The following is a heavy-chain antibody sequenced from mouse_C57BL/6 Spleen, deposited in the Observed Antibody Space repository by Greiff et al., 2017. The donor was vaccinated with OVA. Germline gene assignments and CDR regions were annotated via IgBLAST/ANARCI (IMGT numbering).Heavy chain of an antibody. D-gene: IGHD2-3*01. CDR3: ARHALDGYYTNWYFDV. V-gene: IGHV5-2*01. J-gene: IGHJ1*03. CDR2: INSDGGST. Sequence: EVQGVESGGGLVQPGESLKLSCESNEYEFPSHDMSWVRKTPEKRLELVAAINSDGGSTYYPDTMERRFIISRDNTKKTLDLQMSSLRSEDTALYYCARHALDGYYTNWYFDVWGTGTTVTVSS. CDR1: EYEFPSHD.